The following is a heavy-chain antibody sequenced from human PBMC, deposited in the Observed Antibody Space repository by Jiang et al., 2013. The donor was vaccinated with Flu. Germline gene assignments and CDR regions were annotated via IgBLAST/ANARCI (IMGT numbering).Heavy chain of an antibody. Sequence: TLSLTCTVSYGSISSGDYYWSWIRQPPGKGLEWIGYVYYSGSTYSNPSLESRVTISIDTSKNQFSLRLSSVTAADTAVYYCARDQAVTTYYFDYWGQGTLVTVSS. CDR1: YGSISSGDYY. J-gene: IGHJ4*02. D-gene: IGHD4-17*01. CDR3: ARDQAVTTYYFDY. V-gene: IGHV4-30-4*01. CDR2: VYYSGST.